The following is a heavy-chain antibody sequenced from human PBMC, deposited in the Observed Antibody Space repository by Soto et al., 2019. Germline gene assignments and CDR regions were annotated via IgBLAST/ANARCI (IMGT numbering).Heavy chain of an antibody. V-gene: IGHV3-74*01. CDR3: ARDLGIASAGTGAFDY. CDR1: GFTFSRYW. J-gene: IGHJ4*02. CDR2: INSDGSTT. D-gene: IGHD6-13*01. Sequence: EVQLVESGGDLVQPGGSLRLSCAASGFTFSRYWMYWVRQAPGKGLMWVSRINSDGSTTSYADSVKGRLTISRDNAKNTLDLQMNSLRAEDTAVYYCARDLGIASAGTGAFDYWGQGTLVTVPS.